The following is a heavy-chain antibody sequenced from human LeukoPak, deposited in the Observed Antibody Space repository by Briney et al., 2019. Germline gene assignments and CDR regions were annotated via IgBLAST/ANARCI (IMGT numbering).Heavy chain of an antibody. V-gene: IGHV4-39*01. D-gene: IGHD3-10*01. CDR2: IYYSGST. CDR3: ARLRARPGTMVRGVIRT. J-gene: IGHJ5*02. CDR1: GGSISSSSYY. Sequence: PSETLSLTCTVSGGSISSSSYYWGWIRQPPGKGLEWLGSIYYSGSTYYNPSLKSRVTISVDTSKNQFSLKLSSVTAADTAVYYCARLRARPGTMVRGVIRTWGQGTLVTVSS.